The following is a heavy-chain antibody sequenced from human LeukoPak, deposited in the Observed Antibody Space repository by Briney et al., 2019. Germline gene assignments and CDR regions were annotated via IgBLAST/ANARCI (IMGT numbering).Heavy chain of an antibody. Sequence: ASVKVSCKASGYTFTSYGISWVRQAPGQGLEWMGWISAYNGNTNYVQKLQGRVTMTTDTSTSTAYMELRSLRSDDTAVYYCARDKPTVTTPNWFDPWGQGTLVTVSS. CDR2: ISAYNGNT. J-gene: IGHJ5*02. CDR1: GYTFTSYG. D-gene: IGHD4-17*01. CDR3: ARDKPTVTTPNWFDP. V-gene: IGHV1-18*01.